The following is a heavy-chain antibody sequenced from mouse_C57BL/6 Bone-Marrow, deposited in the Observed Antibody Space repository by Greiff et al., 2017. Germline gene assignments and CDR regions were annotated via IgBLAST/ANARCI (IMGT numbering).Heavy chain of an antibody. Sequence: VQLKQPGAELVRPGTSVKLSCKASGYTFTSYWMHWVKQRPGQGLEWIGVIDPSDSYTNYNQKFKGKATLTVDTSSSPAYMQLSSLTSEDSAVYYCAGLNWAWFAYWGQGTLVTVSA. CDR3: AGLNWAWFAY. V-gene: IGHV1-59*01. J-gene: IGHJ3*01. CDR1: GYTFTSYW. D-gene: IGHD4-1*01. CDR2: IDPSDSYT.